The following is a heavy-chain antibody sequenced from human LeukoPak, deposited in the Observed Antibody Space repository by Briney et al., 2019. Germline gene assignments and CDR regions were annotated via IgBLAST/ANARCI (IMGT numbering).Heavy chain of an antibody. Sequence: PGGSLRLSCAASGFTVITNYMSWVRQAPEKGLEWVSVIYSDSSTYYADSVKGRFTISREDSKNTLYLQMNSLRAEDTAVYYGARVDTPVHDYFDYWSQGTLATVSS. CDR1: GFTVITNY. D-gene: IGHD5-18*01. CDR2: IYSDSST. CDR3: ARVDTPVHDYFDY. J-gene: IGHJ4*02. V-gene: IGHV3-66*01.